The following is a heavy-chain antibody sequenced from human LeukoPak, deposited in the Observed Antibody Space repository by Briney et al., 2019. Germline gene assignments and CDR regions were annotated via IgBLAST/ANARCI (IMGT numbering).Heavy chain of an antibody. Sequence: ASVKVSCKASGYTFTGYYMHWVRQAPGQGLVWMGRINPNSGGTNYAQKFQGRVTMTRDTSISTAYMELSRLRSDDTAVYYCARDLGSGWYRDYWGQGTLVTVSS. CDR2: INPNSGGT. CDR1: GYTFTGYY. V-gene: IGHV1-2*06. D-gene: IGHD6-19*01. CDR3: ARDLGSGWYRDY. J-gene: IGHJ4*02.